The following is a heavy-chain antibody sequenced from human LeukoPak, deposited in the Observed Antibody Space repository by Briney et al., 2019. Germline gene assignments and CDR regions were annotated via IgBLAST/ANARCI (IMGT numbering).Heavy chain of an antibody. Sequence: ASVKVSCKASGYTFTSYGISWVRQAPGQGLEWMGWISAYNGNTNYAQKFQGRVTMTRDMSTSTVYMELSSLRSEDTAVYYCARDLYSSSGPYYYYYYYMDVWGKGTTVTVSS. V-gene: IGHV1-18*01. CDR2: ISAYNGNT. D-gene: IGHD6-6*01. CDR3: ARDLYSSSGPYYYYYYYMDV. CDR1: GYTFTSYG. J-gene: IGHJ6*03.